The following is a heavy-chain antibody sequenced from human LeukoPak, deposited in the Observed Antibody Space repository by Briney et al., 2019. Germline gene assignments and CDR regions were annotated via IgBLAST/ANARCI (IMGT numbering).Heavy chain of an antibody. CDR3: AKGGVYCSGGSCYSPDY. J-gene: IGHJ4*02. CDR1: GFTFSSYA. CDR2: ISGSGGST. V-gene: IGHV3-23*01. D-gene: IGHD2-15*01. Sequence: PGGSLRLSCAASGFTFSSYAMSWVRQAPGKGLEWVSAISGSGGSTYYADSVKGRFTISRDNSKNTLYLQMNSLRAEDTAVYYCAKGGVYCSGGSCYSPDYWGQGTLVTVSS.